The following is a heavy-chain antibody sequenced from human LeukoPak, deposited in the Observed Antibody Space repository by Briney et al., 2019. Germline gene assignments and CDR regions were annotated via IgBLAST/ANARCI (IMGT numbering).Heavy chain of an antibody. D-gene: IGHD6-19*01. V-gene: IGHV1-69*10. Sequence: ASVKVSCKASGYTFTGYYMHWVRQAPGQGLEWMGWIIPILGIANYAQKFQGRVTITADKSTSTAYMELSSLRSEDTAVYYCARGRVRGWYGYWGQGTLVTVSS. CDR3: ARGRVRGWYGY. CDR2: IIPILGIA. CDR1: GYTFTGYY. J-gene: IGHJ4*02.